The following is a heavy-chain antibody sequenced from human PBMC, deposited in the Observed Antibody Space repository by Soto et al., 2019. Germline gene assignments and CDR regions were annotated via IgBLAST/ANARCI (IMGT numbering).Heavy chain of an antibody. CDR1: GFRFSDYY. V-gene: IGHV3-11*01. D-gene: IGHD2-15*01. CDR2: ISSSGSTL. J-gene: IGHJ6*03. CDR3: ASPPPDIVVEVTPMERETHYYYYVDV. Sequence: QVKLVESGGGLVKPGGSLRLSCTASGFRFSDYYMSWIRQAPGKGLEWISYISSSGSTLYYAASVKGRFTISRANAKNSLYLQMTSLGAEDTAVYYCASPPPDIVVEVTPMERETHYYYYVDVWCKGTTVTVSS.